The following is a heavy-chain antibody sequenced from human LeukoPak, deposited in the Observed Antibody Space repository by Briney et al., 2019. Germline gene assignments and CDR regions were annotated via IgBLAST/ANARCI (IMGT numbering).Heavy chain of an antibody. Sequence: ASVKVSCKASGGTFSSYAISWVRQAPGQGLEWMGGIIPIFGTANYAQKFQGRVTITADESTSTAYMELSSLRSEDTAVYYCARDDYGDYPRDYWGQGTLVTVSS. J-gene: IGHJ4*02. CDR1: GGTFSSYA. CDR2: IIPIFGTA. D-gene: IGHD4-17*01. V-gene: IGHV1-69*13. CDR3: ARDDYGDYPRDY.